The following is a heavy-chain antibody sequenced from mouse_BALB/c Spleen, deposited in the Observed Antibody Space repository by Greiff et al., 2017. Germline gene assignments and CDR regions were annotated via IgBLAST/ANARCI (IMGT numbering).Heavy chain of an antibody. CDR2: IRLKSNNYAT. D-gene: IGHD2-3*01. J-gene: IGHJ4*01. Sequence: EVKLVESGGGLVQPGGSMKLSCVASGFTFSNYWMNWVRQSPEKGLEWVAEIRLKSNNYATHYAESVKGRFTISRDDSKSSVYLQMNNLRAEDTGIYYCTRGGYDGYSYYAMDYWGQGTSVTVSS. CDR1: GFTFSNYW. CDR3: TRGGYDGYSYYAMDY. V-gene: IGHV6-6*02.